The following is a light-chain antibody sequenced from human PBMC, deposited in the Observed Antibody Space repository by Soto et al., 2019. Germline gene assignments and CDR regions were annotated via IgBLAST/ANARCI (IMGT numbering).Light chain of an antibody. Sequence: QSALTQPASVSGSPGQSITISCTGTSSDVGAYNYVSWYQQHPGKAPKLIISEVSNRPSGVSNRFSGSKSGNTASLTISGRQAEDEADYYYSSYSSSSTVVFGGGTKLTVL. CDR1: SSDVGAYNY. J-gene: IGLJ2*01. CDR2: EVS. V-gene: IGLV2-14*01. CDR3: SSYSSSSTVV.